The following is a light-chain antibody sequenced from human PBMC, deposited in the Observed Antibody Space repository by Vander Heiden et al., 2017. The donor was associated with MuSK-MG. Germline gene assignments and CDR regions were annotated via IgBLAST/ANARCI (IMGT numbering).Light chain of an antibody. CDR2: AAS. V-gene: IGKV1-27*01. Sequence: DIQMTQSPSSLSASVGDRVTITCRASQGISNYLAWYQQKPGKVPKLLIFAASTLQSGIPSRFSGSGSGTDFTLTISSLQPEDVATYYCQKYNSAPAVTFGHGTKVEI. J-gene: IGKJ3*01. CDR1: QGISNY. CDR3: QKYNSAPAVT.